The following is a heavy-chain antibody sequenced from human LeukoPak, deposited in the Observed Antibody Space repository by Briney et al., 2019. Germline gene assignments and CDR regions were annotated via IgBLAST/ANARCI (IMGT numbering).Heavy chain of an antibody. CDR1: GFTFGSYW. CDR3: VRDVWGDRDGFFAY. CDR2: INTDGRST. V-gene: IGHV3-74*01. D-gene: IGHD5-24*01. Sequence: GGSLRLSCAASGFTFGSYWMHWVRQVPGKGLVWVARINTDGRSTSYGESVKGRFTVSRDNAKNTLYVQMNSLRDEDTAVYYCVRDVWGDRDGFFAYWGRGTLVTASS. J-gene: IGHJ4*02.